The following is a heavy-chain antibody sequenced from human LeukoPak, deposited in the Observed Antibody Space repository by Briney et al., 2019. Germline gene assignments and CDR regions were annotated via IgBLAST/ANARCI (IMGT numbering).Heavy chain of an antibody. D-gene: IGHD6-6*01. V-gene: IGHV3-23*01. CDR2: ISGSGGST. CDR1: GFTFSSYA. J-gene: IGHJ6*03. Sequence: GGSLRLPCSASGFTFSSYAMSWVRQAPGKGLEWVSAISGSGGSTYYADSVKGRFTISRDNSKNTLYLQMNSLRAEDTAVYYCAKDHGAAQLDRRYNYYYYYYMDVWGKGTTVTVSS. CDR3: AKDHGAAQLDRRYNYYYYYYMDV.